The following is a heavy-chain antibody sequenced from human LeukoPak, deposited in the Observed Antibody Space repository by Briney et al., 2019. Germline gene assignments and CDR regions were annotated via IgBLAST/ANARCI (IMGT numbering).Heavy chain of an antibody. CDR1: GGSFSSGSYY. CDR3: ARDHCSSTSCYAPYYYGMDV. CDR2: IYYSGST. D-gene: IGHD2-2*01. Sequence: PSETLSLTCTVSGGSFSSGSYYWSWIRQPPGKGLEWIVYIYYSGSTNYNPSLKSRVTISVDTSKNQFSLKLSSVTAADTAVYYCARDHCSSTSCYAPYYYGMDVWGQGTTVTVSS. J-gene: IGHJ6*02. V-gene: IGHV4-61*01.